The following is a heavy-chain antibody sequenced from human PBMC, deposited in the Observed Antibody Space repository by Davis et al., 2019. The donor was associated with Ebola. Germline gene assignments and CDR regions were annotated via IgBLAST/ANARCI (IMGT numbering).Heavy chain of an antibody. Sequence: SVKVSCKASGFTFSSSGMQWVRQARGQRLAWIGGIVVGSGNTNYAQKFRERLTMTRDMSTSTAYMELSSLRFEDTAVYYCAASAGTVGKFDFWGQGTLVTVSS. V-gene: IGHV1-58*02. CDR3: AASAGTVGKFDF. CDR1: GFTFSSSG. D-gene: IGHD1-14*01. J-gene: IGHJ4*02. CDR2: IVVGSGNT.